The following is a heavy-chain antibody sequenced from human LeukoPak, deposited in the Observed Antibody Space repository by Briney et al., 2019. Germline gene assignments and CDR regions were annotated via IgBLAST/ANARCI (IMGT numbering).Heavy chain of an antibody. D-gene: IGHD2-15*01. CDR3: AIHDLGYCSGGSCYATHWYYYYYMDV. V-gene: IGHV1-69*13. CDR2: IIPIFGTA. J-gene: IGHJ6*03. CDR1: GGTFSSYA. Sequence: ASVKVSCKASGGTFSSYAISWVRQAPGQGLEWMGGIIPIFGTANYAQKFQGRVTITADESTSTAYMELSSLRSEDTAVYYCAIHDLGYCSGGSCYATHWYYYYYMDVWGKGTTVTISS.